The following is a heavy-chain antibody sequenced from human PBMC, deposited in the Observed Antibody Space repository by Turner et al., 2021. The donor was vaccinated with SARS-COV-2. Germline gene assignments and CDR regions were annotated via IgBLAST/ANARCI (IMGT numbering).Heavy chain of an antibody. J-gene: IGHJ4*02. CDR3: ARLVRRAEYYFDY. CDR1: GGSISSSSYY. V-gene: IGHV4-39*01. Sequence: QLLLLESGPGLLKPSPTLYFTCTVSGGSISSSSYYWVWIRQPPGKGLEWSGCIDYSGSTCYNPSLKGRVTIAVDTAKNQFSLKLSSVTAADTAVDYCARLVRRAEYYFDYWGQGTLVTVSS. CDR2: IDYSGST. D-gene: IGHD3-10*01.